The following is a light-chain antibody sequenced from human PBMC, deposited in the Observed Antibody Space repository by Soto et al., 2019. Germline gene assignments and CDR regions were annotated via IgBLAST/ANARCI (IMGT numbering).Light chain of an antibody. CDR3: QQRSSWPLT. CDR2: DAS. CDR1: QSVSSY. Sequence: DIVLTQSPATLSLSPGERVTLSCRASQSVSSYLAWYQQKLSQPPRLLIYDASNRATGIPARFSGSGSGTDFTLTVSSLEPEDFAVYYCQQRSSWPLTFGQGTKVEIK. V-gene: IGKV3-11*01. J-gene: IGKJ1*01.